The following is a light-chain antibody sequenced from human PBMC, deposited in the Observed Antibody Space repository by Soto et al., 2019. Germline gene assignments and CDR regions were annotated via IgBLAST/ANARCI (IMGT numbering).Light chain of an antibody. CDR2: DTN. CDR1: TGAVTTGHY. J-gene: IGLJ2*01. V-gene: IGLV7-46*01. CDR3: LLSYRGVGV. Sequence: QSVVTQEPSLTVSPGGTVTLTCGSNTGAVTTGHYPYWFQQKPGQAPRTLIYDTNNKHSWTPARFSGSLLGGKAALTLSGAQPEHEAGYHCLLSYRGVGVFGGGTKVTVL.